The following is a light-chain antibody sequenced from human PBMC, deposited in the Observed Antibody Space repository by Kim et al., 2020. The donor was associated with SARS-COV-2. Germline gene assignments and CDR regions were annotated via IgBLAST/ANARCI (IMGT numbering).Light chain of an antibody. J-gene: IGLJ2*01. CDR1: SSNIGNNY. V-gene: IGLV1-51*01. Sequence: PGRKVTIACSGSSSNIGNNYVSWYQQLPGTAPKLLIYDNNKRPSGIPDRFSGSKSGTSATLGITGLQTGDEADYYCGTWDSSLSAVVFGGGTQLTVL. CDR3: GTWDSSLSAVV. CDR2: DNN.